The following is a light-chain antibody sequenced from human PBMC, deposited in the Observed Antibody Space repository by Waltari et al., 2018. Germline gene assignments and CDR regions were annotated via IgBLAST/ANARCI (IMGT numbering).Light chain of an antibody. J-gene: IGLJ3*02. Sequence: QAVVTQEPSVTVSPGGTVTLTCGSSTGAVTSGHFPYWFPQKPGQAPMTLIYDTSNKHACTPARFSGSLLGDKAALTLSGAQPEDEAEYYCLLSYSGARWVFGGGTKLTVL. V-gene: IGLV7-46*01. CDR1: TGAVTSGHF. CDR2: DTS. CDR3: LLSYSGARWV.